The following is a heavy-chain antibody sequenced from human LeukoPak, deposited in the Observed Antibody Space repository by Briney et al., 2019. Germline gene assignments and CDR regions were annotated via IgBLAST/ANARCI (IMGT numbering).Heavy chain of an antibody. D-gene: IGHD5-18*01. CDR1: GGSISSYY. CDR3: ARGGDSHGLGPGWFDP. V-gene: IGHV4-59*12. Sequence: SETLSLTCSVSGGTVSGGSISSYYWSWIRQSPGKGLEWIGYIYYSGSTNYNPSLKSRVTISVDTSKNQFSLKLSSVTAADTAVYYCARGGDSHGLGPGWFDPWGQGTLVTVSS. J-gene: IGHJ5*02. CDR2: IYYSGST.